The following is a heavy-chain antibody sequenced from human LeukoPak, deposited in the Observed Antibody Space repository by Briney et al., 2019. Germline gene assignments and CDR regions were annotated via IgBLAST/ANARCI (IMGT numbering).Heavy chain of an antibody. CDR3: ASGGGWLIDY. CDR1: GGYIDSFF. V-gene: IGHV4-4*08. CDR2: IDNSGST. J-gene: IGHJ4*02. D-gene: IGHD6-19*01. Sequence: SETLSLTCTVSGGYIDSFFWNWIRQPPGKGLEWIGYIDNSGSTKYNPSLKSRITMSRDTPKNQFSLKLTSVTAADTAMYYCASGGGWLIDYWGQGTLVSVSS.